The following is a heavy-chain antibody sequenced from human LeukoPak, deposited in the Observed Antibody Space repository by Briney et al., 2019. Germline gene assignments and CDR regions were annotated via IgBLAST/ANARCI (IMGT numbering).Heavy chain of an antibody. V-gene: IGHV4-30-2*01. Sequence: PSETLSLTCAVSGGSISSGGYSWSWIRQPPGKGLEWIGYIYHSGSTYYNPSLKSRVTISVDRSKDQFSLKLSSVTAADTAVYYCARTARYGSLQFDYWGQGTLVTVSS. CDR3: ARTARYGSLQFDY. CDR2: IYHSGST. J-gene: IGHJ4*02. D-gene: IGHD1-1*01. CDR1: GGSISSGGYS.